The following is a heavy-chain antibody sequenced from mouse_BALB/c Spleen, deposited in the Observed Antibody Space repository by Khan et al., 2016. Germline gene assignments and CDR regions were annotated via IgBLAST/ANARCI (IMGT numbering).Heavy chain of an antibody. CDR3: TSYDGYYAYYAMDY. CDR2: IWSGGST. Sequence: QVQLKESGPGLVQPSQSLSITCTVSGFSLTSYGVHWVRQSPGKGLEWLGVIWSGGSTDYNAAFISRLSISKDNSKSQVFFKMNSLQADDTAIYYCTSYDGYYAYYAMDYWSQGTSATVAS. D-gene: IGHD2-3*01. CDR1: GFSLTSYG. J-gene: IGHJ4*01. V-gene: IGHV2-4-1*01.